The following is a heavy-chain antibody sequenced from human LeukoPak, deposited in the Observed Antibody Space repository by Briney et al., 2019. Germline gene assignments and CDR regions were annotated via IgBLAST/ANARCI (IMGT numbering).Heavy chain of an antibody. CDR2: IWYDGSNK. CDR3: VRDPTVTNLHDAFDV. Sequence: GGSLRLSCAASGFTFSSYGMHWVRQAPGKGLEWVAVIWYDGSNKYYADSVKGRFTISRDYAKNSLYLQMNSLRAEDTAVYYCVRDPTVTNLHDAFDVWGQGTLVTVSS. J-gene: IGHJ3*01. V-gene: IGHV3-33*01. CDR1: GFTFSSYG. D-gene: IGHD4-17*01.